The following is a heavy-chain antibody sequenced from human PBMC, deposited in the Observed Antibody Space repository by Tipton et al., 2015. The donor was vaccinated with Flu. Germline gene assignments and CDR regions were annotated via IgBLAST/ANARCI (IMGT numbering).Heavy chain of an antibody. V-gene: IGHV3-7*01. Sequence: SLRLSCTASGFTFSNYWMNWVRQTPGKGLEWVATIKQDGSNMYYVDSVKGRFTISRDDAKNSLHMQMNNLRAEDTSVYYCARGSVWYPDHWGPGTPVTVSS. CDR1: GFTFSNYW. CDR2: IKQDGSNM. CDR3: ARGSVWYPDH. D-gene: IGHD6-19*01. J-gene: IGHJ5*02.